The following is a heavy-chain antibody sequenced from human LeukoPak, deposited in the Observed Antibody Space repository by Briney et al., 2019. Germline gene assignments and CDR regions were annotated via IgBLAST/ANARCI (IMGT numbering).Heavy chain of an antibody. CDR3: ARDRSVAGTVDY. CDR2: ISSSRTFI. Sequence: RAGGSLRLSCAVSGFSFSSYAMSWVRQAPGKGLEWVSSISSSRTFISYADSVKGRFTISRDNAKNSLYLQMNSLTAEDTAVYYCARDRSVAGTVDYWGQGTLVTVSS. D-gene: IGHD6-19*01. J-gene: IGHJ4*02. V-gene: IGHV3-21*01. CDR1: GFSFSSYA.